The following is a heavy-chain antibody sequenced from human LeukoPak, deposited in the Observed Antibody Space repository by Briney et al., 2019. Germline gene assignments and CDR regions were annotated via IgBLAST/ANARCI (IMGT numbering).Heavy chain of an antibody. CDR2: ISSSGYTT. J-gene: IGHJ6*03. D-gene: IGHD6-13*01. CDR3: ARDKYSSNWYYYYYMDV. CDR1: GFTFSDYY. Sequence: GGSLRLSCAASGFTFSDYYMSWIRQASGKGLEWVSYISSSGYTTHYADSVKGRFTISRDNAKNSLYLQMNSLRAEDTAVYYCARDKYSSNWYYYYYMDVWGKGTTVTVSS. V-gene: IGHV3-11*04.